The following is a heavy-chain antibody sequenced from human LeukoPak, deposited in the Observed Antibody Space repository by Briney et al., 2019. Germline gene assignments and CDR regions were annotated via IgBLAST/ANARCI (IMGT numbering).Heavy chain of an antibody. J-gene: IGHJ3*02. D-gene: IGHD1-26*01. CDR3: ARDGYSGSYYDI. CDR1: GFTFTRYW. Sequence: GGSLRLSCAASGFTFTRYWMSWVRQAPGQGLEWVANLKPDGGEKYYVDSVKGRFTISRDNAKNSLYLQMNSMRVEDTAVYYCARDGYSGSYYDIWGQGTMVTVSS. V-gene: IGHV3-7*04. CDR2: LKPDGGEK.